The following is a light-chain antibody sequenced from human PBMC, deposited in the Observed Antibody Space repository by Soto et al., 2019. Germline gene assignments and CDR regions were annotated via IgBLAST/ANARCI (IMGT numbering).Light chain of an antibody. CDR1: QGISTF. CDR2: AAS. CDR3: QQLNSYPIT. J-gene: IGKJ5*01. Sequence: DIQLTQPPSFLSASVGDRVTITCRASQGISTFLAWYQLKPGKAPKLLIYAASTLQSGVPSRFSGSGSGTEFTLTISSLQPEDFATYYCQQLNSYPITFCQGTRLEIK. V-gene: IGKV1-9*01.